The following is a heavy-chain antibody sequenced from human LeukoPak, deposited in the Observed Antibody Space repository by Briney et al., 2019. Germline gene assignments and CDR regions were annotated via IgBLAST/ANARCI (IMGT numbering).Heavy chain of an antibody. Sequence: GASVKVSCKASGYTFTGYYMHWVRQAPGQGLEWMGWINPNSGGTNYAQKFQGRVTMTRDTSISTAYMELSRLRSDDTAVYYCARDLGVYYYYGMDVWGQGTTVTVSS. CDR1: GYTFTGYY. D-gene: IGHD3-16*01. V-gene: IGHV1-2*02. J-gene: IGHJ6*02. CDR2: INPNSGGT. CDR3: ARDLGVYYYYGMDV.